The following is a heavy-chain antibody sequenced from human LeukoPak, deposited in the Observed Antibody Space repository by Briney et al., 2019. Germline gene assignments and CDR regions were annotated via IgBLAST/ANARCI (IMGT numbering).Heavy chain of an antibody. CDR1: GVTFTSDG. CDR3: ARWLTSSGWPPPLGY. CDR2: ISAYNGNR. D-gene: IGHD6-19*01. J-gene: IGHJ4*02. Sequence: GASVKVSCKASGVTFTSDGFSWVRQAPGQGLEWMGGISAYNGNRNYAQNLQGRVTLTTDTATSTVYMELRSLRSDDTAVYYCARWLTSSGWPPPLGYWGQGTQVTVSS. V-gene: IGHV1-18*01.